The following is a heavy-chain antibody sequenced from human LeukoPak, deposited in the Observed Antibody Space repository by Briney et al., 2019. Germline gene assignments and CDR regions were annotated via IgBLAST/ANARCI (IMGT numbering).Heavy chain of an antibody. CDR2: MHYSGST. Sequence: PSETLSLTCSVSGGSISSSSYYWGWIRQPPGKGLEWIGSMHYSGSTYYNPSLKSRVTISVDTSKNQFSPKLSSVTAADTAVYYCAGPDSSVLGGFGPWGQGTLVT. V-gene: IGHV4-39*01. J-gene: IGHJ5*02. CDR3: AGPDSSVLGGFGP. CDR1: GGSISSSSYY. D-gene: IGHD6-25*01.